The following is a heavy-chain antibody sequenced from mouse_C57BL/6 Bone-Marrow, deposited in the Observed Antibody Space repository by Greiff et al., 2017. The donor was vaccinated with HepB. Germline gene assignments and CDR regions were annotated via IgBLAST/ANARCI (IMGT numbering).Heavy chain of an antibody. CDR1: GFSLTSYG. Sequence: VKLVESGPGLVAPSQSLSITCTVSGFSLTSYGVHWVRQPPGEGLEWLVVIWSDGSTTYNSALKSRLSISKDNSKSQVFLKMNSLQTDDTAMYYCARHKIDYYGSSPSYWYFDVWGTGTTVTVSS. V-gene: IGHV2-6-1*01. D-gene: IGHD1-1*01. J-gene: IGHJ1*03. CDR3: ARHKIDYYGSSPSYWYFDV. CDR2: IWSDGST.